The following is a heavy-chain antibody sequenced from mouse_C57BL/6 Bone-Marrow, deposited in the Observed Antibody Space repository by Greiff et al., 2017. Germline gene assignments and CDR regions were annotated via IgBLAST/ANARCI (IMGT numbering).Heavy chain of an antibody. Sequence: VQLQQPGAELVKPGASVKLSCKASGYTFTSYWMQWVKQRPGQGLEWIGEIDPSDSYTNYNQKFKGKATLTVDTSSSTAYMQLSSLTSEDSAVYYCARSVYDYDEGTWFAYWGQGTLVTVSA. D-gene: IGHD2-4*01. CDR1: GYTFTSYW. CDR2: IDPSDSYT. V-gene: IGHV1-50*01. J-gene: IGHJ3*01. CDR3: ARSVYDYDEGTWFAY.